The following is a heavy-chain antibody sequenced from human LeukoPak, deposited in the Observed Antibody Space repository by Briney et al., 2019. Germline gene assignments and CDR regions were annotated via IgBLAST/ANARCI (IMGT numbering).Heavy chain of an antibody. D-gene: IGHD6-19*01. CDR2: IYYSGST. Sequence: SETLSLTCTVSGGSISSSSYYWGWIRQPPGKGLEWIGSIYYSGSTYYNPSLKSRVTISVDTSKDQFSLKLSSVTAADTAVYYCARGRRSSGWKYWGQGTLVTVSS. CDR1: GGSISSSSYY. V-gene: IGHV4-39*01. CDR3: ARGRRSSGWKY. J-gene: IGHJ4*02.